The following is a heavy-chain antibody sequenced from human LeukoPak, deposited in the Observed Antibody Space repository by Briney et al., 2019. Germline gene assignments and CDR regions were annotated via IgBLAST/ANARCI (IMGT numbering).Heavy chain of an antibody. J-gene: IGHJ3*02. CDR2: IYYSGST. D-gene: IGHD4-17*01. Sequence: ETLSLTCTVSGGSISSYYWSWIRQPPGKGLEGIGYIYYSGSTKYNPSLKSRVTISVDTSKNQFSLKLSSVTAADTAVYYCARQAMGTVTTDRAFDIWGQGTMVTVSS. CDR3: ARQAMGTVTTDRAFDI. V-gene: IGHV4-59*08. CDR1: GGSISSYY.